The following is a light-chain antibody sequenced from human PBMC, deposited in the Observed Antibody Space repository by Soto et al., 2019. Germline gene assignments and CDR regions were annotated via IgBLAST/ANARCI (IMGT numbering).Light chain of an antibody. CDR2: STS. V-gene: IGKV1-9*01. CDR1: QGISGY. J-gene: IGKJ4*01. Sequence: DIQLTQSPSFLSASVGDRVTITCRASQGISGYLAWYQQKPGKVPKLLIYSTSTLQSGVPSRFSGSASGTEFTLSISGLQPEDFAVYHCQQYGRTPLTFGGGTKVDIK. CDR3: QQYGRTPLT.